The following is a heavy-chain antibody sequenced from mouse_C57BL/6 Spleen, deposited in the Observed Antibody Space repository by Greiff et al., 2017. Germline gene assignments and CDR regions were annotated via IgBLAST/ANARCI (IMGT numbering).Heavy chain of an antibody. J-gene: IGHJ1*03. Sequence: QVQLQQPGAELVKPGASVKVSCKASGYTFTSYWMHWVKQRPGQGLEWIGRIHPSDSDTNYNQKFKGKATLTVDKSSSTAYMQLSSLTSEDSAVYDCAILGYYDYDDWYFDVWGTGTTVTVSS. V-gene: IGHV1-74*01. D-gene: IGHD2-4*01. CDR3: AILGYYDYDDWYFDV. CDR2: IHPSDSDT. CDR1: GYTFTSYW.